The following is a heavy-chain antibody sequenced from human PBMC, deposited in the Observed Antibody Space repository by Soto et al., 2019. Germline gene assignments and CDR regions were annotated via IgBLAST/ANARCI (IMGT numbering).Heavy chain of an antibody. D-gene: IGHD6-19*01. CDR3: AKDTGRGSGWYNGFDY. CDR1: GFTFDDYA. CDR2: ISWNSGSI. V-gene: IGHV3-9*01. Sequence: EVQLVESGGGLVQPGRSLRLSCAASGFTFDDYAMHWVRQAPGKGLEGVSGISWNSGSIGYADSVKGRFTISRDNAKNSLYLQMNSLRAEDTALYYCAKDTGRGSGWYNGFDYWGQGTLVTVSS. J-gene: IGHJ4*02.